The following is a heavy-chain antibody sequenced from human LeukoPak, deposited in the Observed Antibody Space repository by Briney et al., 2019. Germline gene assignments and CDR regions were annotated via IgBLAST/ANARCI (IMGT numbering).Heavy chain of an antibody. CDR3: ARGNIVGATGLYFDY. J-gene: IGHJ4*02. Sequence: TVKVFCKASGGTFSSYAISWVRQAPGQGLEWMGGIIPIFGTANYAQKFQGRVTITTDESTSTAYMELSSLRSEDTAVYYCARGNIVGATGLYFDYWGQGTLVTVSS. CDR1: GGTFSSYA. V-gene: IGHV1-69*05. D-gene: IGHD1-26*01. CDR2: IIPIFGTA.